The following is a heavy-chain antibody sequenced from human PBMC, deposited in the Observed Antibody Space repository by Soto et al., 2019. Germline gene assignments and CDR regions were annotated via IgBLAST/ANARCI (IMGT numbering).Heavy chain of an antibody. CDR2: ISGSDGKT. CDR3: ARWSYLDY. D-gene: IGHD3-3*01. CDR1: GFSFGSYS. Sequence: GWSLRLSCTASGFSFGSYSLSWVRQAPGKGLEWVSTISGSDGKTFYADSVKGRFSISRDTSQSTLYLQMNSLRADDTAMYYCARWSYLDYWGQGTRVTVSS. V-gene: IGHV3-23*01. J-gene: IGHJ4*02.